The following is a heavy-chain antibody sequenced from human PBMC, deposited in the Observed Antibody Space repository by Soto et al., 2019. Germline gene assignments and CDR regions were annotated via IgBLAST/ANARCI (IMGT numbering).Heavy chain of an antibody. V-gene: IGHV1-18*01. CDR2: ISAYNGNT. J-gene: IGHJ1*01. Sequence: QVQLVQSGGEVKKPGASVKVSCKASGYTFTTYGITWVRQGPGQGLEWMGWISAYNGNTNYAQKVQGRVTMTTDTSTSTAYMELRSLRSDDTAVYYCARAVDYYDSSVYYTHEYFQHWGQGTLVTVSS. CDR3: ARAVDYYDSSVYYTHEYFQH. CDR1: GYTFTTYG. D-gene: IGHD3-22*01.